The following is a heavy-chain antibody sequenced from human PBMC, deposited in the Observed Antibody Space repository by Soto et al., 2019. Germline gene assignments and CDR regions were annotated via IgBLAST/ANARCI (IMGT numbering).Heavy chain of an antibody. CDR1: GFTVSSNY. CDR2: IYSGGST. CDR3: ARALPITIFGVVIRNHFDY. V-gene: IGHV3-66*01. Sequence: GGSLRLSCAASGFTVSSNYMSWVRQAPGKGLEWVSVIYSGGSTYYADSVKGRFTISRDNSKNTLYLQMNSLRAEDTAVYYCARALPITIFGVVIRNHFDYWGQGTLVTVSS. J-gene: IGHJ4*02. D-gene: IGHD3-3*01.